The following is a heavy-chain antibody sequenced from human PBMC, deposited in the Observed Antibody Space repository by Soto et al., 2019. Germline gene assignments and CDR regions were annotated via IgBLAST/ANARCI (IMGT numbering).Heavy chain of an antibody. CDR3: ATSSGSAYGLDV. CDR2: IYYSGST. Sequence: PSETLSLTCTVSGGSISSGDYYWSWIRQPPGKGLEWIGYIYYSGSTYYNPSLRSRVTISVDTSKNQFSLRLSFVTAADTAVYYCATSSGSAYGLDVWGPGATVTVSS. D-gene: IGHD3-10*01. J-gene: IGHJ6*02. V-gene: IGHV4-30-4*01. CDR1: GGSISSGDYY.